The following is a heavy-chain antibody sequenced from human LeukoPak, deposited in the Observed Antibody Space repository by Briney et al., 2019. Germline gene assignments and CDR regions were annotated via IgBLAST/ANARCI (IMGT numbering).Heavy chain of an antibody. CDR2: ITNDGSST. CDR3: ARDTSCSGGSCKIY. J-gene: IGHJ4*02. V-gene: IGHV3-74*01. D-gene: IGHD2-15*01. Sequence: GGSLRLSCAASGLTFSSHWMHWVRQAPGKGLVWVSRITNDGSSTTYADSVKGRFTISRDNAKNMLYLQVNSLRAEDTAVYYCARDTSCSGGSCKIYWGQGALVTVSS. CDR1: GLTFSSHW.